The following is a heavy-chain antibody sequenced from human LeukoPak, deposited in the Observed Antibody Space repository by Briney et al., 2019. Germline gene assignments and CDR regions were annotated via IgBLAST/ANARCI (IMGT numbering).Heavy chain of an antibody. J-gene: IGHJ4*02. CDR2: ISYDGNTI. V-gene: IGHV3-30-3*01. Sequence: GGSLRLSCAASDFTFSNYAVHWVRQAPGKGLQWVAVISYDGNTIHYADSVKGRFTISRDTSKKTLYLQLNSLRTEDTAMYYCARSGGLQKFDYWGQGTLVTVSS. D-gene: IGHD4-11*01. CDR1: DFTFSNYA. CDR3: ARSGGLQKFDY.